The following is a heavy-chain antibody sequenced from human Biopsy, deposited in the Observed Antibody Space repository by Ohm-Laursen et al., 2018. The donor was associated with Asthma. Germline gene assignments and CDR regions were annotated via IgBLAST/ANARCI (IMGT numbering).Heavy chain of an antibody. CDR1: GSTFSSYW. V-gene: IGHV3-7*01. D-gene: IGHD2-2*01. J-gene: IGHJ6*02. CDR3: ARGGYCTSPTCPWGRYATDV. CDR2: IKKDGSEK. Sequence: SLRLSCAASGSTFSSYWMSWVRQAPGKGLEWVANIKKDGSEKYYVDSVKGRFTISRDNAKNSLYLHMNSLRAEDTAVYYCARGGYCTSPTCPWGRYATDVWGQGTTVTVSS.